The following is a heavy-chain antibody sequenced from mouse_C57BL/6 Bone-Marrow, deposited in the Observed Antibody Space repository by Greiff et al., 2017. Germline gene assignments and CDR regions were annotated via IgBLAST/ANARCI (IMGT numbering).Heavy chain of an antibody. CDR1: GYAFSSYW. D-gene: IGHD1-1*02. V-gene: IGHV1-80*01. CDR3: ARAGWCPPGWFAY. CDR2: IYPGDGDT. J-gene: IGHJ3*01. Sequence: QVQLQQSGAELVKPGASVKISCKASGYAFSSYWMNWVKQRPGKGLEWIGQIYPGDGDTNYNGKFKGKATLTADKSSSTASMQLSSLTTEYSAVYCCARAGWCPPGWFAYWGRGTLVTVSA.